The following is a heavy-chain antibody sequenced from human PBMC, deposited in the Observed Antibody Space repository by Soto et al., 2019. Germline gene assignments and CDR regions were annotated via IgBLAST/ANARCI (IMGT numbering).Heavy chain of an antibody. D-gene: IGHD5-18*01. CDR3: ARWGGRYGYHYYGMDV. Sequence: PSETLSLTCAVYGGSFSGYYWSWIRQPPGKGLEWIGEINHSGSTNYNPSLKSRVTISVDTSKNQFSLKLSSVTAADTAVYYCARWGGRYGYHYYGMDVWGQATTVTVSS. V-gene: IGHV4-34*01. J-gene: IGHJ6*02. CDR2: INHSGST. CDR1: GGSFSGYY.